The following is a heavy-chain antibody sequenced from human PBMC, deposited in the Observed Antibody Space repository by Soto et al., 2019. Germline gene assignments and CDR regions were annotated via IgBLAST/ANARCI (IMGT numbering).Heavy chain of an antibody. Sequence: QVQLVESGGGVVQPGRSLRVSCAASGFTFSIYAMHWVRQAPGTGLEWVAVISYDGTKTYYADSVKGRFTISRDNSKDTVYLKMNSLRDEDTAVYYCAKDRGPRRPWIIGAFDYWGQGPLVTVSP. CDR2: ISYDGTKT. D-gene: IGHD3-10*01. CDR1: GFTFSIYA. CDR3: AKDRGPRRPWIIGAFDY. V-gene: IGHV3-30*18. J-gene: IGHJ4*02.